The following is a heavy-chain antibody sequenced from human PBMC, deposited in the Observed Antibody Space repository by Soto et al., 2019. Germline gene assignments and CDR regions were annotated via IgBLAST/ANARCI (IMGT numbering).Heavy chain of an antibody. CDR1: GGTFSSYA. D-gene: IGHD3-16*02. J-gene: IGHJ6*02. V-gene: IGHV1-69*06. CDR2: IIPIFGTA. CDR3: ARDSLGQPDDYYYYGMDV. Sequence: SVKVSCKASGGTFSSYAISWVRQAPGQGLEWMGGIIPIFGTANYAQKFQGRVTITADKSTSTAYMELSSLRSEDTAVYYCARDSLGQPDDYYYYGMDVWGQGTTVTVSS.